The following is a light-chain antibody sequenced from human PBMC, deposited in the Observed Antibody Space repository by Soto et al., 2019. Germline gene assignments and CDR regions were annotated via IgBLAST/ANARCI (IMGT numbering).Light chain of an antibody. V-gene: IGKV1-12*01. Sequence: TQSPATLSLSPGERATLSCRASQSVSSYLAWYQQKPGKAPNLLIYAASSLQSGVPSRFSGGGSGTDFTLTISSLQPEDSATYYCQQANSFPLAFGGGTKVEIK. J-gene: IGKJ4*01. CDR1: QSVSSY. CDR3: QQANSFPLA. CDR2: AAS.